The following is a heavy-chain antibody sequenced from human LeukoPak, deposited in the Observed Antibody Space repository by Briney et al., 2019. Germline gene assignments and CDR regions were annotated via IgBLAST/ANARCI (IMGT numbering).Heavy chain of an antibody. CDR2: ISSSGSTI. V-gene: IGHV3-48*03. J-gene: IGHJ3*02. CDR1: GFTFSSYE. CDR3: ARMDPYCGGDCYTRDAFDI. Sequence: GGSLRLPCAASGFTFSSYEMNWVRQAPGKGLEWVSYISSSGSTIYYADSVKGRFTISRDNAKNSLYLQMNSLRAEDTAVYYCARMDPYCGGDCYTRDAFDIWGQGTMVTVSS. D-gene: IGHD2-21*02.